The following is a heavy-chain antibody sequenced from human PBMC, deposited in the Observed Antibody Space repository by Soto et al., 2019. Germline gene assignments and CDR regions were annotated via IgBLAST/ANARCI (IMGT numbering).Heavy chain of an antibody. CDR1: GFTFSSYA. V-gene: IGHV3-23*01. CDR2: VNVDDST. J-gene: IGHJ4*02. CDR3: AKNYYLDN. Sequence: EVQLLESGGGLAQPGGSLRLSCAASGFTFSSYAMSWVRQAPGKGLEWVSSVNVDDSTYYANSVKGRFTISRDNSKNTVNLQMNSLRAEDPAVYYCAKNYYLDNWAQGTLVTVSS.